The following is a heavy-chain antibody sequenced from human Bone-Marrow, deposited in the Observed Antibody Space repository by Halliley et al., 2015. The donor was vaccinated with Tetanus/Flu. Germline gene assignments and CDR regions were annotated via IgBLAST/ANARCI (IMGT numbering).Heavy chain of an antibody. V-gene: IGHV4-59*08. Sequence: WIGYIYSNGATIYNSSPSSRVTISVDTSRNQLSLKVRSVPAGDTAVYYCARHPGGFDVYYYGMDVWGQGTTVTVSS. D-gene: IGHD3-9*01. J-gene: IGHJ6*02. CDR3: ARHPGGFDVYYYGMDV. CDR2: IYSNGAT.